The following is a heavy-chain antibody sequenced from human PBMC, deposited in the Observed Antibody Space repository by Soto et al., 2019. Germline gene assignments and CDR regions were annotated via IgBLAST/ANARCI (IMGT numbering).Heavy chain of an antibody. CDR3: ARGRHWLDY. J-gene: IGHJ4*02. V-gene: IGHV4-59*01. CDR1: GGSINSYY. CDR2: IYYSGST. Sequence: QVQLQESGPGLVKPSETLSLTCTVSGGSINSYYWSWIRQPPGKAPEWIGYIYYSGSTHYNPSLMSRVTVSVDTFKSHFSLELSSVTAADTAVYYCARGRHWLDYWGEGTLVTVSS. D-gene: IGHD6-19*01.